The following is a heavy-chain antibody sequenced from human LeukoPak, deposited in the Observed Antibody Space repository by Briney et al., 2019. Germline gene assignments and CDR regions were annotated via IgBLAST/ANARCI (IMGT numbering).Heavy chain of an antibody. J-gene: IGHJ4*02. V-gene: IGHV4-39*01. D-gene: IGHD1-26*01. CDR2: IYYSGST. CDR1: GGSISSSSYY. Sequence: SETLSLTCTVSGGSISSSSYYWGWIRQPPGKGLEWIGSIYYSGSTYYNPSLKSRVTISVDASKNQFSLKLSSVTAADTAVYYCARRRSGSFDYWGQGTLVTVSS. CDR3: ARRRSGSFDY.